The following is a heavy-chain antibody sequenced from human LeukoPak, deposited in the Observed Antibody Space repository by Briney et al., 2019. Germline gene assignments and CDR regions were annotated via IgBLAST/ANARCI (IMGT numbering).Heavy chain of an antibody. J-gene: IGHJ6*02. CDR3: ARDSTGIAAAGEGYYYYGMDV. Sequence: PSETLSLTCTVSGGSISSSSYYWGWIRQPPGKGLEWIGSIYYSGSTYYNPSLKSRVTISVDTSKNQFSLKLSSVTAADTAVYYCARDSTGIAAAGEGYYYYGMDVWGQGTTVTVSS. CDR2: IYYSGST. D-gene: IGHD6-13*01. CDR1: GGSISSSSYY. V-gene: IGHV4-39*07.